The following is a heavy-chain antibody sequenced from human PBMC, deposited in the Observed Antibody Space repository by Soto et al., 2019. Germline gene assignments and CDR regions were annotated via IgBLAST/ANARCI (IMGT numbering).Heavy chain of an antibody. CDR3: ARGPKRGTIDY. CDR2: IIPILGIA. V-gene: IGHV1-69*02. J-gene: IGHJ4*02. CDR1: GGTFSSYT. D-gene: IGHD2-2*01. Sequence: SVKVSCKASGGTFSSYTISWVRQAPGQGLEWMGRIIPILGIANYAQKFQGRVTITADKSTSTAYMELSSLRSEDTAVDYCARGPKRGTIDYWGQGTLVTVSS.